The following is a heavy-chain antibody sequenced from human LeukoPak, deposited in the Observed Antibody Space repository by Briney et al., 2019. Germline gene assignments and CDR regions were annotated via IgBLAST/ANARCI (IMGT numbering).Heavy chain of an antibody. CDR3: ARVRGGSYEDY. J-gene: IGHJ4*02. Sequence: GGSLRLSCAASAFTFSTYTMHWVRQAPGKGLEWVTVIAYDGSNKYYADSVKGRFTISRDNSKNTLYLQMNSLRAEDTAVYYCARVRGGSYEDYWGQGTLVTVSS. CDR1: AFTFSTYT. V-gene: IGHV3-30*04. CDR2: IAYDGSNK. D-gene: IGHD1-26*01.